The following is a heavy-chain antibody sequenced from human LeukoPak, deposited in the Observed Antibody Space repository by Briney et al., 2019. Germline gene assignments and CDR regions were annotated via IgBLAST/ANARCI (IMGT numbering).Heavy chain of an antibody. D-gene: IGHD1-26*01. CDR1: GGSVSSWY. J-gene: IGHJ4*02. CDR2: IYDSGNT. V-gene: IGHV4-59*02. CDR3: ARMIVGATLYFDY. Sequence: SETLSLTCTVSGGSVSSWYWSWIRQPPGKGLEWIGYIYDSGNTNYNPSLKSRVTMSVDTSKNQFSLKLSSVTAADTAVYYCARMIVGATLYFDYWGQGTLVTVSS.